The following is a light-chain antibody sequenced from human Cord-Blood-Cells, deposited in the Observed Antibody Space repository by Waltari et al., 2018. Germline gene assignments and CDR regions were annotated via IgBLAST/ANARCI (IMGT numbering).Light chain of an antibody. Sequence: QSALTQPASVSGSPGQSIPISCPGTSSDVGGYNYVSWYQQHPGKAPKLMIYDVSKRPSGVSNRFSGSKSGNTASLTISGLQAEDEADYYCSSYTSSSTFYVVFGGGTKLTVL. J-gene: IGLJ2*01. V-gene: IGLV2-14*01. CDR2: DVS. CDR1: SSDVGGYNY. CDR3: SSYTSSSTFYVV.